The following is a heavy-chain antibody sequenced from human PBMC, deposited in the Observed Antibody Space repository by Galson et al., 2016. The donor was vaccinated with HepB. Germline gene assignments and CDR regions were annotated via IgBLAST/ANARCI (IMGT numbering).Heavy chain of an antibody. V-gene: IGHV1-69*13. CDR3: ARSSSSPAGYYLYYGMDV. CDR1: GGTFFNYA. Sequence: SVKVSCKASGGTFFNYAISWVRQAPGQGLEWMGGIIPIFGTANYAQKFQGRVTINADESASTVYMELSSLRSEDTAVYYCARSSSSPAGYYLYYGMDVWGQGTTVTVSS. CDR2: IIPIFGTA. J-gene: IGHJ6*02. D-gene: IGHD6-6*01.